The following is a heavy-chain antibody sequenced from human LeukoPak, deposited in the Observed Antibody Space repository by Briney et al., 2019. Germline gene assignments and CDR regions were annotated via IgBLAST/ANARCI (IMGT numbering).Heavy chain of an antibody. J-gene: IGHJ4*02. CDR2: ISKDGSNK. CDR1: GFTFSSYG. CDR3: AKGRPFDY. V-gene: IGHV3-30*18. Sequence: PGGPLRLSCAASGFTFSSYGMHWVRQAPGKGLEWVAVISKDGSNKYYGDSVKGRFTISRDNSKNTLYLQMNSLRAEDTAVYYCAKGRPFDYWGQGTLVTVSS.